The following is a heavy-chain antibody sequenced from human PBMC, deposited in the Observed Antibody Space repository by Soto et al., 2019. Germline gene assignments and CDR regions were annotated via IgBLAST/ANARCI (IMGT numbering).Heavy chain of an antibody. CDR2: IFSSGST. D-gene: IGHD5-12*01. V-gene: IGHV4-4*07. J-gene: IGHJ4*02. CDR3: AREGSYSAYNFAHGIQLWSFDF. Sequence: SETLSLTCTVSCGSINTFYWSWVRQPAGKGLEWIGLIFSSGSTSFNPSLESRGAMSVDTPKTHFSLNLSSVTAADMAVYYCAREGSYSAYNFAHGIQLWSFDFWRQGALVTVS. CDR1: CGSINTFY.